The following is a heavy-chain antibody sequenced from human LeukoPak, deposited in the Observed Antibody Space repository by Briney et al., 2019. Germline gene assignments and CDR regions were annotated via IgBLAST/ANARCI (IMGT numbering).Heavy chain of an antibody. V-gene: IGHV4-39*07. CDR3: AGHDYGVSTSGLNC. CDR1: GGSISSSSYY. Sequence: TSETLSLTCTVSGGSISSSSYYWGWIRQPPGKELEWIASIYYSGSTYYNPSLKSRVIISLDRSKNHFSLSLFSVTAADTAVYYCAGHDYGVSTSGLNCWGQGTLVTVSS. J-gene: IGHJ4*02. D-gene: IGHD4-17*01. CDR2: IYYSGST.